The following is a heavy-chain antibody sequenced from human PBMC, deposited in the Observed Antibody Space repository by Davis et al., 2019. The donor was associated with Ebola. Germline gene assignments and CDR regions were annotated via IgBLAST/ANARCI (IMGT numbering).Heavy chain of an antibody. CDR3: VRDPSGRGMDG. CDR2: IGKAGDT. D-gene: IGHD1-26*01. V-gene: IGHV3-13*01. J-gene: IGHJ6*04. Sequence: GESLKISCAASGFSFSTYDMHWVRQVTGQGLECVSHIGKAGDTYYADSVKGRFTISRENAKNSLYLQMNSLRAGDTAVYYCVRDPSGRGMDGWGKGTTVTVSS. CDR1: GFSFSTYD.